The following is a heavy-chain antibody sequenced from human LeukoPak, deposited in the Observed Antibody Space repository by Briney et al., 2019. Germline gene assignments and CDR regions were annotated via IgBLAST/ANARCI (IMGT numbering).Heavy chain of an antibody. CDR3: ACGCYFFDL. Sequence: KPSETLSLTCTASGGSISSSSYYWGWIRQPPGKGLEWIGSIYYSGSSYSNPSLKRRVTISVDTSKNQFSLKISSVTDADTAVYYCACGCYFFDLWGRGTRVTVSS. V-gene: IGHV4-39*01. J-gene: IGHJ4*02. CDR2: IYYSGSS. D-gene: IGHD2-21*01. CDR1: GGSISSSSYY.